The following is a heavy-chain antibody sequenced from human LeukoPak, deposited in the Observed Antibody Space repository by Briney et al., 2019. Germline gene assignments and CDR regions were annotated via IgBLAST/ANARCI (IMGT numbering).Heavy chain of an antibody. D-gene: IGHD3-16*01. J-gene: IGHJ4*02. Sequence: SETLSLTCTVSGYSISSGYYWGWIRQPPGKGLEWIGTFHHGGTTYSNPSLKSRVSISEDTSNNQFSLRLTSVTAADTAVYFCARIMMPYYFDFWGPGSLVTVSS. CDR3: ARIMMPYYFDF. CDR2: FHHGGTT. V-gene: IGHV4-38-2*02. CDR1: GYSISSGYY.